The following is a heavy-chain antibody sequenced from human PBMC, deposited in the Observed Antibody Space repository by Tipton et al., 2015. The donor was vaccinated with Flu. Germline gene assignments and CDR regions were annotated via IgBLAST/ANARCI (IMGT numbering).Heavy chain of an antibody. CDR1: GGSISSGSYY. CDR2: IYTSGST. V-gene: IGHV4-61*02. CDR3: ARGRGIAAAGPCDY. D-gene: IGHD6-13*01. Sequence: LRLSCTVSGGSISSGSYYWSWIRQPVGKGLEWIGRIYTSGSTNYNPSLKSRVTISVDTSKNQFSLKLSSVTAADTAVYYCARGRGIAAAGPCDYWGQGTLVTVSS. J-gene: IGHJ4*02.